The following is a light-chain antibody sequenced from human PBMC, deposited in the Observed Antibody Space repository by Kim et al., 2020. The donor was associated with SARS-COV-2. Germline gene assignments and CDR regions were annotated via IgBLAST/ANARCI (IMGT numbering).Light chain of an antibody. Sequence: GQSGTNSCTGTSNDVGSCDRVSWYQQPPGTAPTLMIYEVRNRPSGVPDRFSGSKSDNTASLTISGLQAEDEADYYCSSYTTSSTWVFGGGTQLTVL. J-gene: IGLJ3*02. V-gene: IGLV2-18*02. CDR3: SSYTTSSTWV. CDR2: EVR. CDR1: SNDVGSCDR.